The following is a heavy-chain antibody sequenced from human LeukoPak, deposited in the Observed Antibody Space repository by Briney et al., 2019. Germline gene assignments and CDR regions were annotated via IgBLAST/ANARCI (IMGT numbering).Heavy chain of an antibody. CDR1: GFTASSNY. V-gene: IGHV3-53*01. CDR2: IYSGGNT. D-gene: IGHD6-13*01. Sequence: VGSLRLSCAASGFTASSNYMSWVRQAPGKGLEWGSIIYSGGNTYYADSVKGRFTISRDNSKNTLYLQMNSLRAEDTAVYYCARDPSAAGIIIKPFDIWGQGTMVTVSS. J-gene: IGHJ3*02. CDR3: ARDPSAAGIIIKPFDI.